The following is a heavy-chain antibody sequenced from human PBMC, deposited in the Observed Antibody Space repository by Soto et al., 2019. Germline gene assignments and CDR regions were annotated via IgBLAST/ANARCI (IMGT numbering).Heavy chain of an antibody. CDR1: GFTFDDYA. D-gene: IGHD2-21*01. CDR3: AKDVDFYYSPFRY. CDR2: ISYDGDHK. Sequence: PGGSLRLSCAASGFTFDDYAMHWVRRTPGKGLEWVAVISYDGDHKYYTDSVKGRFTISRDNSKNTLYLQMNSLRAEDTAVYYCAKDVDFYYSPFRYWGQGTLVTVSS. V-gene: IGHV3-30-3*01. J-gene: IGHJ4*02.